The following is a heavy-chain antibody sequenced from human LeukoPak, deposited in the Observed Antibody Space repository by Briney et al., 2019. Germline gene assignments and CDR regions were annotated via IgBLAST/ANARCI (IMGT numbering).Heavy chain of an antibody. CDR2: ITGSGGST. CDR1: GFTFSSYG. V-gene: IGHV3-23*01. J-gene: IGHJ4*02. Sequence: GGSLRLSCAASGFTFSSYGMTWVRQAPGKGLEWVSAITGSGGSTYYADSVKGRFTISRDNSKNTLYLQMNSLRAEDTAVYYCAKDRRWGQLVGYFDYWGQGTLVTVSS. D-gene: IGHD6-6*01. CDR3: AKDRRWGQLVGYFDY.